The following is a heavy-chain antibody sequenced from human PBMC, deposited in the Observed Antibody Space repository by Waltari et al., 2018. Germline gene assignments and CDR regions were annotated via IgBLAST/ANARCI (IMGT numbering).Heavy chain of an antibody. CDR2: ISESGTSG. CDR1: GLTFTGFE. Sequence: LLESGGALVQPGGSLTRSCTASGLTFTGFERNWVRQAPGKGLEGISYISESGTSGSYADAVKGRFTISRDKTRNSLLLQMNSLRAEDTAIYYCARDSRNFGVVRFDHWGQGTLLAVAS. J-gene: IGHJ4*02. D-gene: IGHD3-3*01. V-gene: IGHV3-48*03. CDR3: ARDSRNFGVVRFDH.